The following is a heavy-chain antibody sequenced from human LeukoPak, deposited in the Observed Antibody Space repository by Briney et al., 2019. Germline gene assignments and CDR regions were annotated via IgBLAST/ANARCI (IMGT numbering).Heavy chain of an antibody. CDR2: IIPIFGTA. CDR3: ARPKQTYQDAFDI. V-gene: IGHV1-69*13. Sequence: VKVSCQASGGTFRNYAISWVRPAPGQGLEWMGRIIPIFGTANYTQKFQGRVTITTDESTSTAYMELSSLRSEDTAVYYCARPKQTYQDAFDIWGQGTMVTVSS. CDR1: GGTFRNYA. J-gene: IGHJ3*02. D-gene: IGHD2-2*01.